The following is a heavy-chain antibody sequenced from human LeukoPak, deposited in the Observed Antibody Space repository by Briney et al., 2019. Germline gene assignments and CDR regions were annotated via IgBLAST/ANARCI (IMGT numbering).Heavy chain of an antibody. V-gene: IGHV3-30*02. D-gene: IGHD4-23*01. CDR2: IRYDGSNK. CDR1: GFTFSSYG. CDR3: AREADYGGPAFDI. J-gene: IGHJ3*02. Sequence: GGSLRLSCAASGFTFSSYGMHWVRQAPGKGLEWVAFIRYDGSNKYYADSVKGRFTISRDNAKNSLYLQMNSLRAEDTAVYYCAREADYGGPAFDIWGQGTMVTVSS.